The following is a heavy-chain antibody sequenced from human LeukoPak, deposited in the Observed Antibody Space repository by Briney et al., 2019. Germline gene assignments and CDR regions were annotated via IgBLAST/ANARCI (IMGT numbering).Heavy chain of an antibody. D-gene: IGHD1-1*01. CDR1: GYTFTSYD. J-gene: IGHJ4*02. CDR2: INPNRGGT. CDR3: ARGLGNDGIFDY. Sequence: GASVKVSCKASGYTFTSYDINWVRQATGQGLEWMGWINPNRGGTNYAQKFQGRVTMTRDTSITTTYMELNRLRSDDTAVYYCARGLGNDGIFDYWGQGTLVTVSS. V-gene: IGHV1-2*02.